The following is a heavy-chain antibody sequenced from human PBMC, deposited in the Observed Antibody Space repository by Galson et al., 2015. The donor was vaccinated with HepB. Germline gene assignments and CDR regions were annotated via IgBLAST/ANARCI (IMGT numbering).Heavy chain of an antibody. CDR3: AREQRGDGRYLNQFDP. CDR1: GGPISSSSYY. D-gene: IGHD1-14*01. CDR2: MYYTGST. V-gene: IGHV4-39*07. Sequence: QVQLQESGPGLVKPSETLSLTCTASGGPISSSSYYWGWIRQPPGKGLEWMGSMYYTGSTYYNPSLKSRVTISVDTAKNQFSLKLSSVTAADTAVYYCAREQRGDGRYLNQFDPWGQGTLVTVSS. J-gene: IGHJ5*02.